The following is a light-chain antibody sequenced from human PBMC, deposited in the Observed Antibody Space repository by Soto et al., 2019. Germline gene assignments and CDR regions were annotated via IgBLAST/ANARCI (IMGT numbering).Light chain of an antibody. J-gene: IGLJ2*01. CDR1: SSNIGAGYA. CDR3: QSYDNSHDWDVI. V-gene: IGLV1-40*01. Sequence: QLVLTQPPSVSGAPGQRVTISCTGSSSNIGAGYAVHWYQQRPGTAPKLLISDSDNRPSGVPDRFSVSKSGTSASLAITGLQAEDEADYYCQSYDNSHDWDVIFGGGTKLTVL. CDR2: DSD.